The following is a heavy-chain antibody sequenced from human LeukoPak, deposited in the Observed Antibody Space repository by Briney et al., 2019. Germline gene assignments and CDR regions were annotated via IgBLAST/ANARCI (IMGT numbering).Heavy chain of an antibody. J-gene: IGHJ6*03. CDR2: IYSSGST. V-gene: IGHV4-4*07. CDR3: ARETSQKGAHYMDV. CDR1: GGPINNYY. Sequence: PSETLSLTCTVSGGPINNYYWSWIRQPAGKGLEWIGRIYSSGSTNYNPSLKSRVTISVDTSKNQFSLKLSSVTAADTAVYYCARETSQKGAHYMDVWGKGTTVTISS. D-gene: IGHD3-16*01.